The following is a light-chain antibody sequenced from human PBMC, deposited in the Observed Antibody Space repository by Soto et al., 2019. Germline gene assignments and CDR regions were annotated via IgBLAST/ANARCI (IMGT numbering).Light chain of an antibody. CDR1: SSNIGSNY. CDR2: ENN. V-gene: IGLV1-51*02. Sequence: QSVLTQPPSVSAAPGQKVTISCSGSSSNIGSNYVSWYQHLPGTAPKLLIYENNKRPSGIPDRFSGSKSGTSATLGITGLQTGDEADYYCGAWVSSLRVFGGGTKLTVL. J-gene: IGLJ2*01. CDR3: GAWVSSLRV.